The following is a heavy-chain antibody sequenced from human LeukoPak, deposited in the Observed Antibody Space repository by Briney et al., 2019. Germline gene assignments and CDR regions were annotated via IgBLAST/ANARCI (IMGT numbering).Heavy chain of an antibody. J-gene: IGHJ4*02. CDR3: ASIPGD. CDR1: GLTFSTYS. Sequence: GGSLRLSCGASGLTFSTYSMNWVRQAPGKGLEWVSYISSDSGARYYADSVKGRFTIFRDNAKNSLYLQMNSLRAEDTAVYYCASIPGDWGQGTLVTVSS. D-gene: IGHD7-27*01. V-gene: IGHV3-48*01. CDR2: ISSDSGAR.